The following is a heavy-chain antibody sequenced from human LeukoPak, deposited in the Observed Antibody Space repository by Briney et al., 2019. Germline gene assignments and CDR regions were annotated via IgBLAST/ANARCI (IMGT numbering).Heavy chain of an antibody. D-gene: IGHD3-22*01. CDR3: ARGQDYYDSSGYVH. Sequence: PSETLSLTCAVYGGSFSGYYWSWIRQPPGKGLEWTGEINHSGSTNYNPSLKSRVTISVDTSKNQFSLKLSSVTAADTAVYYCARGQDYYDSSGYVHWGQGTLVTVSS. CDR2: INHSGST. V-gene: IGHV4-34*01. J-gene: IGHJ4*02. CDR1: GGSFSGYY.